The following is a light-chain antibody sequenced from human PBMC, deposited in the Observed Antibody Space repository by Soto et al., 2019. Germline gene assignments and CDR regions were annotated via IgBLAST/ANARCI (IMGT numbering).Light chain of an antibody. J-gene: IGKJ4*01. CDR1: QGINKW. CDR2: AAS. CDR3: QQANSFPLT. V-gene: IGKV1-12*01. Sequence: DIQMTQSPSSVSAAVGDRVTITCRASQGINKWIAWYQQKPGKAPQLLISAASTLRSGVPSRFSGSGSGTDFSLTISNLQPEDFATYFCQQANSFPLTFGGGTRVEI.